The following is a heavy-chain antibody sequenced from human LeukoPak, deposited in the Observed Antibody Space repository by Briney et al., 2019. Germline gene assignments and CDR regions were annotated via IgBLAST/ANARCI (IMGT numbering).Heavy chain of an antibody. J-gene: IGHJ4*02. CDR1: GFTFSNYW. CDR2: IKQDGSEK. D-gene: IGHD2/OR15-2a*01. CDR3: ARGPTRANSTDY. V-gene: IGHV3-7*01. Sequence: PGGSLRLSCVFSGFTFSNYWMSWVRQAPGKGLEWVANIKQDGSEKYYVDSVKGRFTISRDNAKNSLYLQMNSLRAEDTAVYYCARGPTRANSTDYWGQGALVTVSS.